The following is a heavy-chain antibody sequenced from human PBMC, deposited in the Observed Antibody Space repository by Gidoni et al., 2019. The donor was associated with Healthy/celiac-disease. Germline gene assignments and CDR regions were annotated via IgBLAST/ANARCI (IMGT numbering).Heavy chain of an antibody. J-gene: IGHJ6*02. CDR2: INHSGST. V-gene: IGHV4-34*01. CDR3: ARPPSHYGPYGMDV. Sequence: QVQLQQWGAGLLKPSETLSLTCAVYGGSFSGYYWSWIRQPPGKGLAWIGEINHSGSTNYNPSLKGRVTISVDTSKNQFSLKLSSVTAADTAVYYCARPPSHYGPYGMDVWGQGTTVTVSS. D-gene: IGHD3-16*01. CDR1: GGSFSGYY.